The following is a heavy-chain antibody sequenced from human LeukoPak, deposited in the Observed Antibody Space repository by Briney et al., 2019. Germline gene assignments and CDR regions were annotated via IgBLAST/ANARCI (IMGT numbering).Heavy chain of an antibody. CDR2: MNPNSGNT. CDR1: GYTFTSYD. Sequence: ASVKVSCKASGYTFTSYDINWVRQATGQGLEWMGWMNPNSGNTGYAQRFQGRATMTRNTSISTAYMELSSLRSEDTAVYYCAREGQDYDILTGYYNGNWFDPWGQGTLVTVSS. D-gene: IGHD3-9*01. J-gene: IGHJ5*02. CDR3: AREGQDYDILTGYYNGNWFDP. V-gene: IGHV1-8*01.